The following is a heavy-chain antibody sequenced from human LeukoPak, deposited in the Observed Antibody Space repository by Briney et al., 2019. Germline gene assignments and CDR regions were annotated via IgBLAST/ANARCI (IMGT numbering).Heavy chain of an antibody. CDR2: INHSGST. J-gene: IGHJ6*03. Sequence: SETLSLTCTVSGGSISSSSYYWGWIRQPPGKGLEWIGEINHSGSTNYNPSLKSRVTISVDTSKNQFSLKLSSVTAADTAVYYCARAFTIFGVVIPLYYMDVWGKGTTVTVSS. V-gene: IGHV4-39*07. CDR1: GGSISSSSYY. D-gene: IGHD3-3*01. CDR3: ARAFTIFGVVIPLYYMDV.